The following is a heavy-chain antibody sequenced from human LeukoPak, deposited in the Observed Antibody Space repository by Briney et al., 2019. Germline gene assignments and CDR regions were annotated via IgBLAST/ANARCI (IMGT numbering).Heavy chain of an antibody. CDR2: IKSRTDGGTT. CDR1: GFTFSNAW. CDR3: TTVIVVGTRIDY. J-gene: IGHJ4*02. Sequence: GGSLRLSCAASGFTFSNAWMSWVRQAPGKGLEWVGRIKSRTDGGTTDYAAPVKGRFTISRDDSKNTLYLQMNSLKTEDTAVYYCTTVIVVGTRIDYWGQGTLVTVSS. V-gene: IGHV3-15*01. D-gene: IGHD2-2*01.